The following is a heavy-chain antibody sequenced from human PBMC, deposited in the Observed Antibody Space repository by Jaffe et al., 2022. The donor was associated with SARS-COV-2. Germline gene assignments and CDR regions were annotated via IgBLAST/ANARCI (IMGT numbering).Heavy chain of an antibody. V-gene: IGHV3-23*01. Sequence: EVQLLESGGGLVQPGGSLRLSCAASGFTFSSYAMSWVRQAPGKGLEWVSAISGSGGSTYYADSVKGRFTISRDNSKNTLYLQMNSLRAEDTAVYYCAKGGGASPTGRYGMDVWGQGTTVTVSS. J-gene: IGHJ6*02. CDR1: GFTFSSYA. D-gene: IGHD1-26*01. CDR3: AKGGGASPTGRYGMDV. CDR2: ISGSGGST.